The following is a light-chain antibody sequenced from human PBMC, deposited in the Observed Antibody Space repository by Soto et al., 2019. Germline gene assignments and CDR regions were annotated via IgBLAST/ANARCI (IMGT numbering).Light chain of an antibody. V-gene: IGKV1-5*03. J-gene: IGKJ1*01. CDR1: QRIDTW. Sequence: DIQMTQSPSTLSASLGDRVTITCRASQRIDTWLAWYQQKPGTAPKLLIYKATILQSGVPSRFSGSGSGTEFPLAISSLPPDDCATYYCQQYATFSPWTFGQGTKVEIK. CDR3: QQYATFSPWT. CDR2: KAT.